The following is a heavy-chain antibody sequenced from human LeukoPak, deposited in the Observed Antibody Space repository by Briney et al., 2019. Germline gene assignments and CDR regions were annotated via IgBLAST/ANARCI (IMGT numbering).Heavy chain of an antibody. J-gene: IGHJ5*02. Sequence: GGSLRLSCAASGFTFSDYYMTWVRQAPGKGLEWVSSISSSSSYIYYADSVKGRFTISRDNAKNSLYLQMNSLRAEDTAVYYCARGDYGDYATFDPWGQGTLVTVSS. D-gene: IGHD4-17*01. V-gene: IGHV3-21*01. CDR2: ISSSSSYI. CDR3: ARGDYGDYATFDP. CDR1: GFTFSDYY.